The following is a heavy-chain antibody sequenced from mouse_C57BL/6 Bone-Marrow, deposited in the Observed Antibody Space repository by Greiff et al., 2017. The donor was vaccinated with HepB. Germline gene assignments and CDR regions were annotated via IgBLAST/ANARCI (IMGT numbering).Heavy chain of an antibody. V-gene: IGHV2-2*01. Sequence: VQLVESGPGLVQPSQSLSITCTVSGFSLTSYGVHWVRQSPGKGLEWLGVIWSGGSTDYNAAFISRLSISKDNSKSQVFFKMNSLQADDTAIYYCASYSIYGWFAYWGQGTLVTVSA. J-gene: IGHJ3*01. CDR1: GFSLTSYG. CDR3: ASYSIYGWFAY. D-gene: IGHD2-5*01. CDR2: IWSGGST.